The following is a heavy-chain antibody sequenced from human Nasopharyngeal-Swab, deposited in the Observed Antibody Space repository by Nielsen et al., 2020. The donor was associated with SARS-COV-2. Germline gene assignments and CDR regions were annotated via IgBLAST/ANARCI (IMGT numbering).Heavy chain of an antibody. V-gene: IGHV3-73*01. CDR2: IGDKDHNYAT. Sequence: ETLSLTCAASGFIFSASAIHWVRQASGKWLDWVGRIGDKDHNYATTYGASVQGRFTISRDDSKNTAFLQMDSLKTEDTALYYCTTDFYFDYWGQGTLVTVSS. CDR3: TTDFYFDY. CDR1: GFIFSASA. J-gene: IGHJ4*02.